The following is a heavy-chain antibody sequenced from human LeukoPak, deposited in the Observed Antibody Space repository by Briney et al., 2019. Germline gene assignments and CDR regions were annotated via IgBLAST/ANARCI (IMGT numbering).Heavy chain of an antibody. CDR2: IIPIFGTA. J-gene: IGHJ6*03. Sequence: SVKVSCKASGGTFSSYAISWVRQAPGQGLEWMGGIIPIFGTANYAQKFQGRVTITADESTSTAYMELSSLRSEDTAVYYCAKDKDYDSSGYYYYHMDVWGKGTTVTVSS. V-gene: IGHV1-69*01. CDR3: AKDKDYDSSGYYYYHMDV. D-gene: IGHD3-22*01. CDR1: GGTFSSYA.